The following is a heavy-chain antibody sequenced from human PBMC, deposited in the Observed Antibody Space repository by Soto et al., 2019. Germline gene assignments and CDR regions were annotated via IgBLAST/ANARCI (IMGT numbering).Heavy chain of an antibody. CDR3: ARKKLFLEWSLQDFDWPGGWFDP. CDR2: IYYSGST. V-gene: IGHV4-39*01. Sequence: SETLSLTCTVSGGSISSSSYYWGWIRQPPGKGLEWIGSIYYSGSTYYNPSLKSRVTISVDTSKNQFSLKLSSVTAADTAVYYCARKKLFLEWSLQDFDWPGGWFDPWGQGTLVTVSS. CDR1: GGSISSSSYY. D-gene: IGHD3-3*01. J-gene: IGHJ5*02.